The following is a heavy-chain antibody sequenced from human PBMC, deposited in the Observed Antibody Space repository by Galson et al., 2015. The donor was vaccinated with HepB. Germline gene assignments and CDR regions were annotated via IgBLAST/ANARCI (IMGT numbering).Heavy chain of an antibody. D-gene: IGHD3-22*01. CDR1: GFTFDDYT. Sequence: SLRLSCAASGFTFDDYTMHWVRQAPGKGLEWVSLISWDGGSTYYADSVKGRFTISRDNSKNSLYLQMNSLRTGDTALYYCAKDILAGSSGYDAFDIWGQGTTVTVSS. CDR2: ISWDGGST. V-gene: IGHV3-43*01. J-gene: IGHJ3*02. CDR3: AKDILAGSSGYDAFDI.